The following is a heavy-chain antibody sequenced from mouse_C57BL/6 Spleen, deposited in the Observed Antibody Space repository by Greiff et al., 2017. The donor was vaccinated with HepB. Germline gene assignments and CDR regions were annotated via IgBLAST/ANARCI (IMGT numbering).Heavy chain of an antibody. D-gene: IGHD1-1*01. J-gene: IGHJ1*03. V-gene: IGHV1-64*01. CDR2: IHPNSGST. CDR1: GYTFTSYW. Sequence: QVQLQQPGAELVKPGASVKLSCKASGYTFTSYWMHWVKQRPGQGLEWIGMIHPNSGSTNYNEKFKSKATLTVDKSSSTAYMQLSSLTSEDSAVYYCARDYGREWYFDVWGTGTTVTVSS. CDR3: ARDYGREWYFDV.